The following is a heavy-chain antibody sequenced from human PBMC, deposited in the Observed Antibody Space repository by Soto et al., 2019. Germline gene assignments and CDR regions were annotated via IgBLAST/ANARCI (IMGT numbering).Heavy chain of an antibody. CDR1: GFTFSGFD. Sequence: GGSLRLSCEASGFTFSGFDMHWVRQPTGKGLGWVPTIGTAGGTYYAVSVKGRFTISRDHAKNSLSLQMNSLRAGDTAVYFCARGQEVGAHFFDSWGQGTQVTVSS. CDR2: IGTAGGT. J-gene: IGHJ4*02. CDR3: ARGQEVGAHFFDS. V-gene: IGHV3-13*01. D-gene: IGHD2-15*01.